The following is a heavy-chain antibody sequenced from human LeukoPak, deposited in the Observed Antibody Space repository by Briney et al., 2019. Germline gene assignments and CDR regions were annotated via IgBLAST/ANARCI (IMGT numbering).Heavy chain of an antibody. Sequence: SETLSLTCAVYGGSYSGYYWSWIRQPPGKGLEWIGEINHSGSTNYNPSLKSRVTISVDTSKNQFSLKLSSVTAADTAVYYCARGRRVAGEYYFDYWGQGTLVTVSS. CDR3: ARGRRVAGEYYFDY. CDR1: GGSYSGYY. J-gene: IGHJ4*02. CDR2: INHSGST. D-gene: IGHD6-19*01. V-gene: IGHV4-34*01.